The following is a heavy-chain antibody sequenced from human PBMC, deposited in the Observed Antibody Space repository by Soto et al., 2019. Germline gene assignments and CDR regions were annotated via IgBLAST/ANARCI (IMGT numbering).Heavy chain of an antibody. CDR1: GGSISYDHYH. CDR2: IHYSGSV. CDR3: AREDDGGDRDYYGLDV. D-gene: IGHD2-21*02. V-gene: IGHV4-30-4*01. Sequence: QVQLQESGPGLVRPSQTLSLTCTVSGGSISYDHYHWTWIRQPPGKGLEWIGYIHYSGSVFYNPSLQSRLSMSVATSKTLFSLKLSSVTAADTAVYFCAREDDGGDRDYYGLDVWGQGTTVTVSS. J-gene: IGHJ6*02.